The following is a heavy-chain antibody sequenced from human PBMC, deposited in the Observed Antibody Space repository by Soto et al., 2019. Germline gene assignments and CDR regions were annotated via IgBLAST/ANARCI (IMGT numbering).Heavy chain of an antibody. D-gene: IGHD6-19*01. CDR3: AREWLEEEALDR. J-gene: IGHJ4*02. Sequence: QVQLVQSGAEVKKPGASVKVSCKTSGYSFPKFGITWVRQAPGEGLEWMGWINPYNGNTNYTQKFQGRVTMTTDTSTSTAYMELRSLRSDDTAVYYCAREWLEEEALDRWGQGTLVTVSS. CDR1: GYSFPKFG. V-gene: IGHV1-18*01. CDR2: INPYNGNT.